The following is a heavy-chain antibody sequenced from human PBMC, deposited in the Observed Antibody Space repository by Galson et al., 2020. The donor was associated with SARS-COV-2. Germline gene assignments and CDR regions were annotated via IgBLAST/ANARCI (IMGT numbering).Heavy chain of an antibody. CDR3: AIASERPHGLGY. V-gene: IGHV4-59*01. CDR1: GGSISSYY. CDR2: IYYSGST. Sequence: ETSETLSLTCTVSGGSISSYYWSWIRQPPGKGLEWIGYIYYSGSTNYNPSLKSRVTISVDTSKNQFSLKLSSVTAADTAVYYCAIASERPHGLGYWGQGTLVTVSS. J-gene: IGHJ4*02. D-gene: IGHD1-1*01.